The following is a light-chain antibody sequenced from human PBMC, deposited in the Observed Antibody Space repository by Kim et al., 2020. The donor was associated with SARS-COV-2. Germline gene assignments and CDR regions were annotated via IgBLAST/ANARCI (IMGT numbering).Light chain of an antibody. CDR1: NIGGKS. CDR2: YDK. V-gene: IGLV3-21*04. CDR3: QVWDSSSDHRV. Sequence: APGKTASIPCGGNNIGGKSVHGYQQKPGQAPVLLIYYDKDRPSGIPERFSGSNSGNTATLSIARVEAGDEAEYYCQVWDSSSDHRVFGGGTQLTVL. J-gene: IGLJ3*02.